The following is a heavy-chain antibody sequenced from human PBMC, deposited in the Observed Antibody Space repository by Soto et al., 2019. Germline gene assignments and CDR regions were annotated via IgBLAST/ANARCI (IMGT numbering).Heavy chain of an antibody. V-gene: IGHV3-66*01. J-gene: IGHJ4*02. CDR3: ARGITLTLGYCSSTSCSLGY. CDR1: GFTVSSNY. D-gene: IGHD2-2*01. CDR2: IYSGGST. Sequence: GGSLRLSCAASGFTVSSNYMSWVRQAPGKGLEWVSVIYSGGSTYYADSVKGRFTISRDNSKNTLYLQMNSLRAEDTAVYYCARGITLTLGYCSSTSCSLGYWGQGTLVTVSS.